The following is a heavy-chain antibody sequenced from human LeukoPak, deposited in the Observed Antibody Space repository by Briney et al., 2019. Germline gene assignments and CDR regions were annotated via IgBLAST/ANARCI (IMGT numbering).Heavy chain of an antibody. D-gene: IGHD1-14*01. J-gene: IGHJ4*02. Sequence: SETLSLTCAVSGGSISSRNWWSWVRQPPGKGLEWIGEIYHSGSTNYNPSLKSRVTISVDKSKNQFSLKLSSVTAADTAVYYCARHPDHVVFFRFDYWGQGTLLTVSS. CDR1: GGSISSRNW. CDR3: ARHPDHVVFFRFDY. V-gene: IGHV4-4*02. CDR2: IYHSGST.